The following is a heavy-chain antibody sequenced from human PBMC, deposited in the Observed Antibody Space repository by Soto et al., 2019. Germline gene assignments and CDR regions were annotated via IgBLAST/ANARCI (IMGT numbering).Heavy chain of an antibody. D-gene: IGHD5-18*01. V-gene: IGHV4-39*02. Sequence: SETLSLTCAVSGGSISSSSYYWGWIRQPPGKGLEWIGSFYYSESTYYNPSLKSRVTISVDTSKNQFSLKLSSVTAADTAVYYCARDHFEYSYVLADPWGQGTLVT. CDR3: ARDHFEYSYVLADP. CDR2: FYYSEST. J-gene: IGHJ5*02. CDR1: GGSISSSSYY.